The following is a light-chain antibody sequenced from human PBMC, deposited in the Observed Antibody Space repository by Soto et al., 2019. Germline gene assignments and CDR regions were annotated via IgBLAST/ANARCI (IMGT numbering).Light chain of an antibody. V-gene: IGKV3-20*01. CDR3: QHYGDLLSIT. J-gene: IGKJ5*01. CDR1: QSISGNY. CDR2: GTY. Sequence: VVLTQSPCTLSLYPGERVTLSCRASQSISGNYLAWYQHKPGQAPRLLISGTYTRATGIPDRFSGRGSGTDFSLTISRLEPGDFAVYYCQHYGDLLSITFGQGTRLEIK.